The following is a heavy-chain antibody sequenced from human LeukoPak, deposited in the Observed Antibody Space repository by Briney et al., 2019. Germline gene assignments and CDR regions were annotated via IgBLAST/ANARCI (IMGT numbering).Heavy chain of an antibody. J-gene: IGHJ5*02. Sequence: PGGSLRLSCAAFGFTFSSYAMSWVRQAPGKGLEWVSAISGSGGSTYYADSVKGRFTISRDNSKNTLYLQMNSLRAEDTAVYYCAKDPRITMIVVVGLWFDPWGQGTLVTVSS. V-gene: IGHV3-23*01. CDR3: AKDPRITMIVVVGLWFDP. D-gene: IGHD3-22*01. CDR2: ISGSGGST. CDR1: GFTFSSYA.